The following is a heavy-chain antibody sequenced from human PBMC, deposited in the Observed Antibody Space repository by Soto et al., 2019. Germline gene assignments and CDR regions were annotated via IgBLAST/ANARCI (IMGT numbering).Heavy chain of an antibody. Sequence: GGSLRLSCAASVFTFSSYAMHWVRQAPGKGLEWVAVISYDGSNKYYADSVKGRFTISRDNSKNTLYLQMNSLRAEDTAVYYCARDKDDSSGYYPESAFDIWGQGTMVTVSS. CDR3: ARDKDDSSGYYPESAFDI. D-gene: IGHD3-22*01. J-gene: IGHJ3*02. CDR1: VFTFSSYA. V-gene: IGHV3-30-3*01. CDR2: ISYDGSNK.